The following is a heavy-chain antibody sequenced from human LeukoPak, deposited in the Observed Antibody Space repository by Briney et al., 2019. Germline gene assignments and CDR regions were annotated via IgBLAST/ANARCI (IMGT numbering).Heavy chain of an antibody. CDR2: IYHGGRA. Sequence: PSETLSLTCTVSGGSIISDIYFWGWIRQSPGQGLAWIGSIYHGGRAYYDPSFEGRATISVDVSKNQFSLNLSSVTAADTAVYYCRGAARPNNSLNWYFDLWGRGTLVTVSS. D-gene: IGHD6-6*01. CDR1: GGSIISDIYF. CDR3: RGAARPNNSLNWYFDL. V-gene: IGHV4-39*03. J-gene: IGHJ2*01.